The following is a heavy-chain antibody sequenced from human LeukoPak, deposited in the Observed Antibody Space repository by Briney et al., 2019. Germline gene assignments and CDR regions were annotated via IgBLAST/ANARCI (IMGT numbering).Heavy chain of an antibody. Sequence: PGGSLRLSCAASGFTFSSYWMSWVRQAPGKGLEWVANIKQDGSEKYYVDSGKGRFTISRDNAKNSLYLQMNSLRAEDTAVYYCARDPYYYDSSGFAFDIWGQGTMVTVSS. CDR2: IKQDGSEK. CDR3: ARDPYYYDSSGFAFDI. J-gene: IGHJ3*02. D-gene: IGHD3-22*01. CDR1: GFTFSSYW. V-gene: IGHV3-7*01.